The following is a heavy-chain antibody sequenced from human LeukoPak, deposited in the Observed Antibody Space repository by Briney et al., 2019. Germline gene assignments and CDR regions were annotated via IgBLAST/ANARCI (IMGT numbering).Heavy chain of an antibody. CDR3: ARGYSSRLYNWLDP. J-gene: IGHJ5*02. D-gene: IGHD6-13*01. Sequence: GGSLRLSCAASGFTFSSYWMHWVRQAPGKGLVWVSRISYDGGDPSYADSVKGRFTISRDNARNTLYLQMNSLTAEDTAVYYCARGYSSRLYNWLDPWGQGTLVTVSS. CDR1: GFTFSSYW. CDR2: ISYDGGDP. V-gene: IGHV3-74*01.